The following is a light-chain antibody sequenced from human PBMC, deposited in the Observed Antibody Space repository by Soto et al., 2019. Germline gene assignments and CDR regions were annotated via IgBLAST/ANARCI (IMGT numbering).Light chain of an antibody. Sequence: QSALTQPASVSGSPGQSITISCTGTRSDVGGYNHVSWYQQHPGKAPKLMIYDVNKRPSGVSNHFSGSKSGNTASLTISGLQAEHEADYYCCSYAGSRTWVFGGGTKVTVL. CDR2: DVN. V-gene: IGLV2-23*02. CDR1: RSDVGGYNH. J-gene: IGLJ3*02. CDR3: CSYAGSRTWV.